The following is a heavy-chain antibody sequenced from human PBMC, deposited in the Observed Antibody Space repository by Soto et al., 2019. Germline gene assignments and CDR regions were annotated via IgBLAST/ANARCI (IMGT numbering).Heavy chain of an antibody. Sequence: QVQLVESGGGVVQPGRSLRLSCAASAFTFSSYYMHWVRQAPGKGLEWVSVTSYDGSNKYYADSVKGRFTISRDNSKNTLYLQMNSLRAEDTAVYYCANGITMVRGVIGHNNWNDLSFHYYAMDVWGQGTTVTVSS. D-gene: IGHD3-10*01. V-gene: IGHV3-30*18. CDR3: ANGITMVRGVIGHNNWNDLSFHYYAMDV. J-gene: IGHJ6*02. CDR1: AFTFSSYY. CDR2: TSYDGSNK.